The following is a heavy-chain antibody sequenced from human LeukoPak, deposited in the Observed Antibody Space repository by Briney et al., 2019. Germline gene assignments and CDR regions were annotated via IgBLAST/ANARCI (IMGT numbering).Heavy chain of an antibody. CDR2: IRSSGDDA. D-gene: IGHD4-17*01. V-gene: IGHV3-23*01. CDR1: GFTFSSYA. J-gene: IGHJ4*02. Sequence: GGSLRLSCAASGFTFSSYAMNWVRQAPGKGLEWVSGIRSSGDDAYYADSVKGRFTISRDNSKKTLYLQMNSLRAEDTAVYYCAKDLSYGDMFDYWGQGTLVTVSS. CDR3: AKDLSYGDMFDY.